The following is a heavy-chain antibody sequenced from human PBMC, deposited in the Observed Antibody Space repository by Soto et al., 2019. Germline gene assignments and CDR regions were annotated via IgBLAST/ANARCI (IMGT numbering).Heavy chain of an antibody. D-gene: IGHD1-26*01. J-gene: IGHJ4*02. CDR3: ERGGTTVGASPFDS. CDR2: ISGYNGNT. V-gene: IGHV1-18*04. Sequence: HVQLLQSGPEVKKPGASVKVSCKTSGYSFISYDVSWGRQAPGQVLEWMGWISGYNGNTNYAQKFQDRVTRTIDTSTSSAYMEVRSLRSDDTALYYCERGGTTVGASPFDSWGQGTLVTVSS. CDR1: GYSFISYD.